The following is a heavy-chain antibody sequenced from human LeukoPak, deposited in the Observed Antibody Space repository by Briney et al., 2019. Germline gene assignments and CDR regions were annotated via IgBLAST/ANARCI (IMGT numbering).Heavy chain of an antibody. V-gene: IGHV4-34*01. CDR2: INFTGNTETGTT. D-gene: IGHD3-3*01. Sequence: PSETLSLTCAVSGGSFSSYSWNWIRQLPGAGLEWIAEINFTGNTETGTTSYSPSLKSRVTISADTSTNQLSLHLRSETVADTGVYFCARGFSGFWEFDFWGQGTLVTVSS. CDR1: GGSFSSYS. CDR3: ARGFSGFWEFDF. J-gene: IGHJ4*02.